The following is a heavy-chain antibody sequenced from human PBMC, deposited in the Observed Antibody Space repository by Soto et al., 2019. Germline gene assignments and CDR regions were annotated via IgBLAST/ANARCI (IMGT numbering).Heavy chain of an antibody. CDR1: GGSVSSGSNW. CDR2: IYHSGST. Sequence: SETLSLTCTVSGGSVSSGSNWWSWVRQPPGKGLEWIGEIYHSGSTNYNPSLRSRVTISVDKSKNQFSLKLSSVTAAVTAVYNCARDRHNWGFDYWGQGTLVTDS. D-gene: IGHD7-27*01. CDR3: ARDRHNWGFDY. V-gene: IGHV4-4*02. J-gene: IGHJ4*02.